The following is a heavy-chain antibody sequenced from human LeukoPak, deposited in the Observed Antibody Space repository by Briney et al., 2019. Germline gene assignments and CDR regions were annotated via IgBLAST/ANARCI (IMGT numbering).Heavy chain of an antibody. D-gene: IGHD6-25*01. CDR3: ARRPVAAEYFQH. J-gene: IGHJ1*01. V-gene: IGHV3-23*01. CDR2: ISGSGGST. Sequence: GGSLRLSCAASGFTFSSYAMSWVRQAPGKGLEWVSAISGSGGSTYYADSVKGRFTISRDLSTNTLYLQMNSLTTEDTAMYFCARRPVAAEYFQHWGQGTLVTVSS. CDR1: GFTFSSYA.